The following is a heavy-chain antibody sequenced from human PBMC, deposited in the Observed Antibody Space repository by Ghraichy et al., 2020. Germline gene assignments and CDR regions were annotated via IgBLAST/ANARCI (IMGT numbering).Heavy chain of an antibody. CDR1: GFTFSSYA. J-gene: IGHJ3*01. D-gene: IGHD3-3*01. Sequence: GGSLRLSCAASGFTFSSYAMSWVRQAPGKGLEWVSAISGSGGSTYYADSVKGRFTISRDNSKNTLYLQMNSLRAEDTAVYYCAKIDRAYDFWSGYFDDDAFDCWGQGPMVTVS. CDR3: AKIDRAYDFWSGYFDDDAFDC. CDR2: ISGSGGST. V-gene: IGHV3-23*01.